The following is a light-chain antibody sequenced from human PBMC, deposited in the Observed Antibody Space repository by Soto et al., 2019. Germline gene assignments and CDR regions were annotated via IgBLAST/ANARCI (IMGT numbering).Light chain of an antibody. CDR1: SSNLGAGYD. V-gene: IGLV1-40*01. Sequence: QSVLTQPPSMSGAPGQRVTMSCTGSSSNLGAGYDVHWYQRLPGAAPKLLIYDNTHRPSGVPNRFSGSKSGTSASLAITGLQAEDEADYYCAAWDDSLNGRVFGGGTKVTVL. J-gene: IGLJ3*02. CDR3: AAWDDSLNGRV. CDR2: DNT.